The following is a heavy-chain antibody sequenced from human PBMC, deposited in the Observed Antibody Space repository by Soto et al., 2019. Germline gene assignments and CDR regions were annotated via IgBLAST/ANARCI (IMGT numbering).Heavy chain of an antibody. CDR1: GGTFSSYA. V-gene: IGHV1-69*12. D-gene: IGHD3-10*01. CDR2: IIPIFGTA. J-gene: IGHJ5*02. Sequence: QVQLVQSGAEVKKPGSSVKVSCKASGGTFSSYAISWVRQAPGQGLEWMGGIIPIFGTANYAQKFQGRVTXXAXEXRSTAYMELSSLRSEDTAVYYCARSATVWVGGWFDPWGQGTLVTVSS. CDR3: ARSATVWVGGWFDP.